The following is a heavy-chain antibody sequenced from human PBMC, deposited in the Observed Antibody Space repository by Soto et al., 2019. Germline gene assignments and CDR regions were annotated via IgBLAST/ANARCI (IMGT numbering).Heavy chain of an antibody. CDR2: IKHDESEK. CDR1: GFTFSSYW. D-gene: IGHD3-3*01. J-gene: IGHJ5*02. Sequence: EVQLVESGGGLVQPGGSLRLSCGASGFTFSSYWMSWVRQAPGKGLEGVANIKHDESEKYNVNSVKGRFTISRDNAKNSLYLKMNSLRAGDTAVYYCAREEGPDDFWSGCIFYWFDRWGQGTLVTVSS. CDR3: AREEGPDDFWSGCIFYWFDR. V-gene: IGHV3-7*03.